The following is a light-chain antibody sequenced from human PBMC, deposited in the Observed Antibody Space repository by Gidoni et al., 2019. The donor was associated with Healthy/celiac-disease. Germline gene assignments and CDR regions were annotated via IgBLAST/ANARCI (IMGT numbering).Light chain of an antibody. CDR3: QQRSNGPFT. V-gene: IGKV3-11*01. J-gene: IGKJ3*01. CDR2: DAS. CDR1: QSVSSY. Sequence: EIVLTQSPATLSLSPGERATLSCRASQSVSSYLAWYQQKPGQAPRLLIYDASNRATGIPARFSGSGSGTEFTLTISSLEPEDFAVYYCQQRSNGPFTFGPGTKVDIK.